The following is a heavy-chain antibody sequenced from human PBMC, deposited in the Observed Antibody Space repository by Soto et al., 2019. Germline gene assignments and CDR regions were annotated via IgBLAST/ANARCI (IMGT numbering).Heavy chain of an antibody. V-gene: IGHV3-23*01. D-gene: IGHD4-17*01. Sequence: GGLSLSCAASGFTFSSYAMCWVRQAPGKGLEWVSAISGSGGSTYYADSVKGRFTISRDNSKNTLYLQMNSLRAEDTAVYYCAKDLTDYGDYVNTVCYYHYYMDVWGTGTTGTGSS. CDR3: AKDLTDYGDYVNTVCYYHYYMDV. J-gene: IGHJ6*03. CDR1: GFTFSSYA. CDR2: ISGSGGST.